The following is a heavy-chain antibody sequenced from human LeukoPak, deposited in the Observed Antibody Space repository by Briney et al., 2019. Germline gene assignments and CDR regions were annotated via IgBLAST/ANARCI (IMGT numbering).Heavy chain of an antibody. D-gene: IGHD6-19*01. V-gene: IGHV1-18*01. CDR2: INAYNDNI. CDR1: GYTFTSYG. J-gene: IGHJ4*02. CDR3: AGSQRGIGSGCSTFDY. Sequence: ASVKDSCKATGYTFTSYGISWVRQAPGQGLEWMGWINAYNDNINNVRKLQGGVTMTTDTSTSTANIELRDLTADGTAVYYFAGSQRGIGSGCSTFDYWGQGTLVTVSS.